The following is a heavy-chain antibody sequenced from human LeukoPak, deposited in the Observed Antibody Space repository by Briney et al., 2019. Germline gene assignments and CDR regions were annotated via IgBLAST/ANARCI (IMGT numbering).Heavy chain of an antibody. CDR1: GGSISSSGHY. CDR3: ASMLGAFDI. D-gene: IGHD2-8*01. V-gene: IGHV4-39*07. Sequence: SETLSLTCTVSGGSISSSGHYWSWIRQPPGKGLEWIGEINHSGSTNYNPSLKSRVTISVDTSKNQFSLKLSSVTAADTAVYYCASMLGAFDIWGQGTMVTVSS. J-gene: IGHJ3*02. CDR2: INHSGST.